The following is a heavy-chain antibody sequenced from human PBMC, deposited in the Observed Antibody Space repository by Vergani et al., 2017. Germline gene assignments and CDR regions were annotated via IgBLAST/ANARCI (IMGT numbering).Heavy chain of an antibody. J-gene: IGHJ6*02. CDR3: VRDARVLRFLEWPTNYYYYYGMDV. D-gene: IGHD3-3*01. Sequence: QVQLVQSGAEVKKPGASVKVSCKASGYTFTGYYMHWVRQAPGQGLEWMGWINPNSGGTNYAQKFQGRVTMTRDTSISTAYMELSRLRSDDTAVYYCVRDARVLRFLEWPTNYYYYYGMDVWGQGTTVTVSS. V-gene: IGHV1-2*02. CDR1: GYTFTGYY. CDR2: INPNSGGT.